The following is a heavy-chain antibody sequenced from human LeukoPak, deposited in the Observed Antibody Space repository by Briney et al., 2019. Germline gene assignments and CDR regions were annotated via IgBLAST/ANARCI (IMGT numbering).Heavy chain of an antibody. V-gene: IGHV4-59*12. CDR1: GGSNSSYY. CDR2: IYHNGRT. CDR3: ASAPNYSYFDY. Sequence: PSETLSLTCTVSGGSNSSYYWSWVRQPPGKGLEWIGYIYHNGRTYHNPSLKSRVTISVDRSKNQFSLKLSSVTAADTAVYYCASAPNYSYFDYWGQGTLVTVSS. D-gene: IGHD4/OR15-4a*01. J-gene: IGHJ4*02.